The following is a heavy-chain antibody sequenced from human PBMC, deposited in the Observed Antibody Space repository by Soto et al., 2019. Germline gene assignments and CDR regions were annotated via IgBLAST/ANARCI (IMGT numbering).Heavy chain of an antibody. V-gene: IGHV3-23*01. CDR1: GFPFSNYA. CDR3: AKVHYSSSSAAYDAFDI. CDR2: ISSTGGST. D-gene: IGHD6-6*01. J-gene: IGHJ3*02. Sequence: LRLSCAASGFPFSNYAMTWVRRAPGKGLEWVSGISSTGGSTYYPDSVKGRFTISRDNSKNTLYLQMNSLRAEDTAIYYCAKVHYSSSSAAYDAFDIWGQGTLVTVSS.